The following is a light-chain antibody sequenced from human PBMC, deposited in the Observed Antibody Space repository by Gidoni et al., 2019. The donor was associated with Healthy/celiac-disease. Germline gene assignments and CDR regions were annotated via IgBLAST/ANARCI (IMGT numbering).Light chain of an antibody. CDR3: QQYGSSLP. CDR1: QSVSSSY. V-gene: IGKV3-20*01. J-gene: IGKJ3*01. CDR2: GAS. Sequence: EIVLTQSPGTLSLSPGERATLSCRASQSVSSSYLAWYQQKPGQAPRLLIYGASSRATGIPDRFSGSGSGTDFTLTISRLEPEDFAVYYCQQYGSSLPVGPXTKVDIK.